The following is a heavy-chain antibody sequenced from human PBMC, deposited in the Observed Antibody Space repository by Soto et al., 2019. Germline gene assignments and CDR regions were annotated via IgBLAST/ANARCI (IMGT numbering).Heavy chain of an antibody. J-gene: IGHJ1*01. CDR1: GFTFSSYS. CDR3: AREYYDFWSLDFQH. CDR2: ISSSSSTI. D-gene: IGHD3-3*01. V-gene: IGHV3-48*04. Sequence: GGSLRLSCAASGFTFSSYSMNWVRQAPGKGLEWVSYISSSSSTIYYADSVKGRFTISRDNAKNSLYLQMNSLRAEDTAVYYCAREYYDFWSLDFQHWGHGTLVTVSS.